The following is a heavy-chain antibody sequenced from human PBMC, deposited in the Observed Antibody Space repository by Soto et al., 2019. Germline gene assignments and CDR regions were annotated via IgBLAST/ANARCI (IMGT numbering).Heavy chain of an antibody. J-gene: IGHJ4*02. D-gene: IGHD5-12*01. CDR1: GGSISSSSYY. V-gene: IGHV4-39*01. CDR3: ARLGWLRLIDY. Sequence: SETLSLTCTVSGGSISSSSYYWGWIRQPPGKGLEWIGSIYYSGSTYYNPSLKSRVTISVDTSKNQFSLKLSSVTAEDTAVYYCARLGWLRLIDYWGQGTLVTVSS. CDR2: IYYSGST.